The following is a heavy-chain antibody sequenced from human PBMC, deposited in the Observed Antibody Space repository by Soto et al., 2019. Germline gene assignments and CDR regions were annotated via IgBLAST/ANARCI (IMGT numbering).Heavy chain of an antibody. CDR1: GFIFSSYS. CDR3: AKKVNSGSGSQFFDY. V-gene: IGHV3-23*01. D-gene: IGHD3-10*01. J-gene: IGHJ4*02. CDR2: FRSGGDDDTT. Sequence: RRSLRLSCAASGFIFSSYSMSWVRQAPGKGLEWVSGFRSGGDDDTTYYADSVRGRFTISRDNSKNTLFLQMNSLRAEDTAIYYCAKKVNSGSGSQFFDYWGQGTLVTVSS.